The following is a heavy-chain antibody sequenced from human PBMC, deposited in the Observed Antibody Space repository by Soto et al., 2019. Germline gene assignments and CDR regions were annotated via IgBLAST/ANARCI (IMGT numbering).Heavy chain of an antibody. Sequence: QVQLVQSAAEVGKPGASVKVSCKASGYIFTTIRISWVRQAPGQGLEWMGWIRPHNGDTQYAQKCQGRVTMTADTSTTTAYLAVRRGRPDGTPVFYWTRDRLGWYDFWGQGPLGNVSP. CDR2: IRPHNGDT. V-gene: IGHV1-18*01. CDR1: GYIFTTIR. CDR3: TRDRLGWYDF. J-gene: IGHJ5*01.